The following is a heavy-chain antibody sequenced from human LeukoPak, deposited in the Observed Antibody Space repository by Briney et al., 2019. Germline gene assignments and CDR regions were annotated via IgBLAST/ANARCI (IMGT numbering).Heavy chain of an antibody. CDR1: GFTFSSYS. D-gene: IGHD5-18*01. CDR3: ARIEREYLSGPTLWLSWWYFDL. J-gene: IGHJ2*01. CDR2: ISSSSSTI. V-gene: IGHV3-48*01. Sequence: GGSLRLSCAASGFTFSSYSMNWVRQAPGKGLEWVSYISSSSSTIYYADSVKGRFTISRDNSKNTLYLQMNSLRAEDTAVYYCARIEREYLSGPTLWLSWWYFDLWGRGTLVTVSS.